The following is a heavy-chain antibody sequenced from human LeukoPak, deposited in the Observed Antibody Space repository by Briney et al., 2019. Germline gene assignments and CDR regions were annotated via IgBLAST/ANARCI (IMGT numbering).Heavy chain of an antibody. CDR3: ARGGIQLWLPMAG. J-gene: IGHJ4*02. CDR1: GFIVSNKY. V-gene: IGHV3-53*01. D-gene: IGHD5-18*01. CDR2: IYTGGST. Sequence: GGSLRLSCAASGFIVSNKYMSWVRQAPGRGLEWVSIIYTGGSTYYADSVKGRFTISRGNSKNTLYLQMNSLRVEDTAVYYCARGGIQLWLPMAGWGRGTLVTVSS.